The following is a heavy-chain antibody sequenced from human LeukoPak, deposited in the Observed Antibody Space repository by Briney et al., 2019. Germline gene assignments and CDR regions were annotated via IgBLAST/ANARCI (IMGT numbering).Heavy chain of an antibody. CDR3: TKRSDFGDFDY. J-gene: IGHJ4*02. D-gene: IGHD4-17*01. CDR2: ISGNGGST. CDR1: GFTFPKYP. V-gene: IGHV3-23*01. Sequence: PGGPLRLSCAASGFTFPKYPMTWVRQGPGKGLEWVSGISGNGGSTYYADSVKGRFTISRDNSKNTVHLQMNSLRADDTAMYYCTKRSDFGDFDYWGQGTLVTVSS.